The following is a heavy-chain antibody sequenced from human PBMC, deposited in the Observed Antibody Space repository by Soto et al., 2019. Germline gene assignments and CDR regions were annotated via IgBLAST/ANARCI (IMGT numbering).Heavy chain of an antibody. J-gene: IGHJ6*02. CDR2: IIPIFGTA. CDR1: GGTFSSYA. V-gene: IGHV1-69*13. Sequence: GASVKVSCKASGGTFSSYAISWVRQAPGQGLERMGGIIPIFGTANYAQKFQGRVTITADESTSTAYMELSSLRSEDTAVYYCARVVVTAIGHYYYYGMDVWGQGTTVTVSS. D-gene: IGHD2-21*02. CDR3: ARVVVTAIGHYYYYGMDV.